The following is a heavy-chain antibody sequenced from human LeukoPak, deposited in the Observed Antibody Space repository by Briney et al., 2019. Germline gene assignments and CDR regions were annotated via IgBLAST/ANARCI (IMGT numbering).Heavy chain of an antibody. D-gene: IGHD3-16*01. J-gene: IGHJ4*02. CDR3: ARSKLGAFDY. V-gene: IGHV3-48*04. CDR1: GFTFSSYS. Sequence: GGSLRLSCAASGFTFSSYSMNWVRQAPGEGLEWVSYISSSGSTIYYADSVKGRFTISRDNAKNSLYLQMNSLRAEDTAVYYCARSKLGAFDYWGQGTLVTVSS. CDR2: ISSSGSTI.